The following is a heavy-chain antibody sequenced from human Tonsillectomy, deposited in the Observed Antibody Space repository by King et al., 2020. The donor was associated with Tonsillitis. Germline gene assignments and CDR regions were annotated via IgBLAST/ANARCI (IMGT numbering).Heavy chain of an antibody. CDR1: GFTFNDYG. CDR3: AKRHHDSSGYYSGFDY. J-gene: IGHJ4*02. D-gene: IGHD3-22*01. V-gene: IGHV3-30*02. CDR2: IRDDENNK. Sequence: VQLVESGGGVVQPGGSLRLSCATSGFTFNDYGMSWIRQAPGKGLEWVAYIRDDENNKYHADSVTGRFTISRDDSRNKLYLQMNSLRTEDTAVYYCAKRHHDSSGYYSGFDYWGQGTRVTVSS.